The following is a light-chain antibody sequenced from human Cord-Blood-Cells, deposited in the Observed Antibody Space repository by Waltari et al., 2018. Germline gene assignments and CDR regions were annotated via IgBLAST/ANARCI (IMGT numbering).Light chain of an antibody. CDR3: QQYGSSPLT. CDR2: GAS. Sequence: EIVLPQSLGPRSLSPGERATLSCRASQSVSSSYLAWYQQKPGQAPRLLIYGASSRATGIPDRFSGSGSGTDFTLTISRLEPEDFAVYYCQQYGSSPLTFGGGTKVEIK. CDR1: QSVSSSY. V-gene: IGKV3-20*01. J-gene: IGKJ4*01.